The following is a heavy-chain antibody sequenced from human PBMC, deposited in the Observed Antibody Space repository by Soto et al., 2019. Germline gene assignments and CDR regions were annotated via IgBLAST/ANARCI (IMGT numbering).Heavy chain of an antibody. CDR3: ANGLLNGRWYAEY. J-gene: IGHJ4*02. Sequence: EVHLVESGGGLVHPGESLSLSCGACGFTFSSCVMTWVRQAPGKGLEWVSCITDSGTGTYYADSVKGRFTITRDNSNNTMYLQMSHLRVEDTGVYYWANGLLNGRWYAEYWGQGTLVTVSS. D-gene: IGHD6-13*01. CDR1: GFTFSSCV. V-gene: IGHV3-23*04. CDR2: ITDSGTGT.